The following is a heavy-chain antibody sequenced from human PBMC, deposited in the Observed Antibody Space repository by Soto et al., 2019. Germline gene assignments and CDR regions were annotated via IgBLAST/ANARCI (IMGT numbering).Heavy chain of an antibody. D-gene: IGHD1-26*01. CDR2: IYYSGST. J-gene: IGHJ4*02. CDR1: GGSVSSGSYY. CDR3: ARVGLIVGATTDY. Sequence: PSETLSLTCTVSGGSVSSGSYYWSWIRQPPGKGLEWIGYIYYSGSTNYNPSLKSRVTISVDTSKNQFSLKLSSVTAADTAVYYCARVGLIVGATTDYWGQGTLVTV. V-gene: IGHV4-61*01.